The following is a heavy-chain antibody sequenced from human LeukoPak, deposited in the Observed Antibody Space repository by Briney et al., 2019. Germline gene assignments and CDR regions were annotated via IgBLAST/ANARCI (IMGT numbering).Heavy chain of an antibody. CDR1: GGSFSGYY. J-gene: IGHJ6*03. V-gene: IGHV4-34*01. CDR2: INHSGST. Sequence: PSETLSLTCAVHGGSFSGYYWSWIRQPPGKGLEWVGEINHSGSTNYIPSLKSRVTISVDTSKNQFSLKLSSVTAADTAVYYCARGDRGGYTYGFTMNYYYMDVWGKGTTVTVSS. CDR3: ARGDRGGYTYGFTMNYYYMDV. D-gene: IGHD5-18*01.